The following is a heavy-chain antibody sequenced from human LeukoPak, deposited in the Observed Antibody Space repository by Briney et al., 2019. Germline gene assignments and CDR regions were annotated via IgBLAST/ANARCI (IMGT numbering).Heavy chain of an antibody. D-gene: IGHD3-10*01. J-gene: IGHJ3*02. Sequence: PSETLSLTCTVSGGSISSSSDYWGWIRQPPGKGLEWIGSIYYSGSTYYNPSLKSRVTISVDTSKNQFSLKLSSVTAADTAVYYCARLRYGSGSYRQDAFDIWGQGTMVTVSS. CDR2: IYYSGST. V-gene: IGHV4-39*01. CDR3: ARLRYGSGSYRQDAFDI. CDR1: GGSISSSSDY.